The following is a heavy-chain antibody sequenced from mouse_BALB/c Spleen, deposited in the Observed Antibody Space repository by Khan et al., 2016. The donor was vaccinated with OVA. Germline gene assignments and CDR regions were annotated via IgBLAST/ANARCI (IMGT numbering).Heavy chain of an antibody. D-gene: IGHD1-1*01. Sequence: VQLQQSGPELVKPGASVKISCEASGYSFTGYFMNWVMQSHGKSLEWIGRINPHIGETFYNQKFKDKATLTVDESSRTAHMELRSLASEDSAVYYCARKNGSDFDYWGQGTTLTVSS. CDR2: INPHIGET. V-gene: IGHV1-20*02. CDR1: GYSFTGYF. CDR3: ARKNGSDFDY. J-gene: IGHJ2*01.